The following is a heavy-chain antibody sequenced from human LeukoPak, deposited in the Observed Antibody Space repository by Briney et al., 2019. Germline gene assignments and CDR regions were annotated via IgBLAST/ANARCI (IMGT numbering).Heavy chain of an antibody. J-gene: IGHJ4*02. CDR3: ARKTVPTGVDY. CDR2: INHIGNT. CDR1: GVSFSDYY. D-gene: IGHD4-17*01. Sequence: SETLSLTCASYGVSFSDYYWSWIRQPPGKGLEWIGEINHIGNTGYNPSLKSRVTISVDTSKNQFSLKLSSVTAADTAVYYCARKTVPTGVDYWGQGTLVTVSS. V-gene: IGHV4-34*01.